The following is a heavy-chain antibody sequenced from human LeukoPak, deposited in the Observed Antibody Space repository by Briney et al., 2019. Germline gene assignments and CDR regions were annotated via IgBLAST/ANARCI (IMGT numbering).Heavy chain of an antibody. D-gene: IGHD2-2*01. CDR2: IYTSGST. CDR3: ARERLTVGYCSSTSCYPPYNWFDP. Sequence: TLSLTCAVSGGSISSGSYYWSWIRQPAGKGLEWIGRIYTSGSTNYNPSLKSRVTISVDTSKNQFSLKLSSVTAADTAVYYCARERLTVGYCSSTSCYPPYNWFDPWGQGTLVTVSS. J-gene: IGHJ5*02. V-gene: IGHV4-61*02. CDR1: GGSISSGSYY.